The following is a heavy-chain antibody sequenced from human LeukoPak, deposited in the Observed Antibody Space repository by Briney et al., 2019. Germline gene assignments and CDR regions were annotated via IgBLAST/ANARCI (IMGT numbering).Heavy chain of an antibody. J-gene: IGHJ3*02. CDR1: GFSFNIYE. V-gene: IGHV3-48*03. CDR3: AGDMGYVWGSPDAFDI. Sequence: GGSLRLSCAASGFSFNIYEMNWVRQAPGKGLEWISYISSSGATIYYADSVKGRFTTSRDNAKSSLYLQMNSLRAEDTAVYYCAGDMGYVWGSPDAFDIWGQGTMVTVSS. CDR2: ISSSGATI. D-gene: IGHD3-16*01.